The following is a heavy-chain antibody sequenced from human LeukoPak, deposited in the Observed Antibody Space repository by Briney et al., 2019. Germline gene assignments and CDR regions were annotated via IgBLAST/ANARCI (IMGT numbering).Heavy chain of an antibody. J-gene: IGHJ5*02. CDR3: ARGVHYGLPYSWFDP. Sequence: PSETLSLTCAVYGGSFSGYCWSWIRQPPGKGLEWIGEINHSGSTNYNPSLKSRVTISVDTSKNQFSLKLSSVTAADTAVYYCARGVHYGLPYSWFDPWGQGTLVTVSS. D-gene: IGHD4-17*01. CDR1: GGSFSGYC. V-gene: IGHV4-34*01. CDR2: INHSGST.